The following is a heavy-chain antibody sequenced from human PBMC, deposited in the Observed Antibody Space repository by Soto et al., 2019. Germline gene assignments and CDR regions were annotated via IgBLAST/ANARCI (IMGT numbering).Heavy chain of an antibody. D-gene: IGHD3-22*01. CDR2: IKQDGSEK. CDR1: GFTFSSYW. J-gene: IGHJ6*02. CDR3: ASCPPPSSGYYYYYGMDV. Sequence: LRLSCAVSGFTFSSYWMSWVRQAPGKGLEWVANIKQDGSEKYYVDSVKGRFTISRDNAKNSLYLQMNSLRAEDTAVYYCASCPPPSSGYYYYYGMDVWGQGTTVTVSS. V-gene: IGHV3-7*01.